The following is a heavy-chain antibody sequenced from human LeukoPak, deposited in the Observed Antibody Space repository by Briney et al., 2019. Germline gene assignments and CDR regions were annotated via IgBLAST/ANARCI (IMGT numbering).Heavy chain of an antibody. CDR1: GYTFTSYD. CDR2: MNPNSGNT. CDR3: ARGYHLYYYYGMDV. V-gene: IGHV1-8*01. D-gene: IGHD2-2*01. Sequence: GASVKVSCKASGYTFTSYDINWVRQATGQGLEWMGWMNPNSGNTGYAQKFQGRVTMTRNTSIGTAYMELSSLRSEDTAVYYCARGYHLYYYYGMDVWGQGTTVTVSS. J-gene: IGHJ6*02.